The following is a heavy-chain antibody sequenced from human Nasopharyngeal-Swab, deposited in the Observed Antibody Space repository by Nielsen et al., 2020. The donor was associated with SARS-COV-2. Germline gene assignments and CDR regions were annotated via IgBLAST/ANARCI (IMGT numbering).Heavy chain of an antibody. V-gene: IGHV3-30*04. Sequence: SCAASGFTFSSYAMHWVRQAPGKGLEWVAVISYDGSNKYYADSVKGRFTISRDNSKNTLYLQMNSLRAEDTAVYYCARAHSGSYFSAFDIWGQGTMVTVSS. J-gene: IGHJ3*02. CDR2: ISYDGSNK. CDR1: GFTFSSYA. CDR3: ARAHSGSYFSAFDI. D-gene: IGHD1-26*01.